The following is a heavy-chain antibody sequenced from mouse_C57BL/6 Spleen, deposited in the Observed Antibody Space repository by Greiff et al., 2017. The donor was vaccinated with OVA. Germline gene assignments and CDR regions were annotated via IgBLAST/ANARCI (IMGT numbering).Heavy chain of an antibody. J-gene: IGHJ2*01. Sequence: VQGVESGAELVRPGASVTLSCKASGYTFTDYEMHWVKQTPVHGLEWIGAIDPETGGTAYNQKFKGKAILTADKSSSTAYMELRSLTSEDSAVYYCSPTVVAEDFDYWGQGTTLTVSS. CDR3: SPTVVAEDFDY. D-gene: IGHD1-1*01. CDR2: IDPETGGT. CDR1: GYTFTDYE. V-gene: IGHV1-15*01.